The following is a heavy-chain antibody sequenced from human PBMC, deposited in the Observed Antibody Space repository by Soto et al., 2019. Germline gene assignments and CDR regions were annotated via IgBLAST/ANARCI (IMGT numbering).Heavy chain of an antibody. J-gene: IGHJ4*02. D-gene: IGHD3-22*01. CDR2: ISGSGGST. CDR3: AKDRRYYDSSGYYRNDQRGVTFDY. Sequence: EVQLLESGGGLVQPGGSLRLSCAASGFTFSSYAMSWVRQAPGKGLEWVSAISGSGGSTYYADSVKGRFTISRDNSKNTLYLQMNSLRAEDTAVYYCAKDRRYYDSSGYYRNDQRGVTFDYWGQGTLVTVSS. V-gene: IGHV3-23*01. CDR1: GFTFSSYA.